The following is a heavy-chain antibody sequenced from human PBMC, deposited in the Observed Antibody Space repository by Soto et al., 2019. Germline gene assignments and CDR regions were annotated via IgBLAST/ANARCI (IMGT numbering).Heavy chain of an antibody. V-gene: IGHV4-59*01. CDR2: IYYSGST. D-gene: IGHD3-10*01. J-gene: IGHJ6*02. CDR1: GGSISSYY. Sequence: QVQLQESGPGLVKPSETLSLTCTVSGGSISSYYWSWIRQPPGKGLEWIGYIYYSGSTNYNPSLTSRFTISVDTSTNQFSLKLSSVTAADTAVYYCARGDPLLWFGEKVYYGMDVWGQGTTVTVSS. CDR3: ARGDPLLWFGEKVYYGMDV.